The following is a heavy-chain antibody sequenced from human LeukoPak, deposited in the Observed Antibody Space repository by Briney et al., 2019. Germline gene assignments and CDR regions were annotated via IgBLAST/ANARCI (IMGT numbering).Heavy chain of an antibody. V-gene: IGHV3-23*01. Sequence: PGGSLRLSCADSGYTFRRYAMRWVRQAPGEGVERVSDISGSGGSTYYADSVKGRFTISRDNPNNTLYLQMNSLRAEDTAVYYCAKDASGARYYYYYGMDVWVQGTTVTVSS. CDR3: AKDASGARYYYYYGMDV. CDR1: GYTFRRYA. CDR2: ISGSGGST. D-gene: IGHD1-1*01. J-gene: IGHJ6*02.